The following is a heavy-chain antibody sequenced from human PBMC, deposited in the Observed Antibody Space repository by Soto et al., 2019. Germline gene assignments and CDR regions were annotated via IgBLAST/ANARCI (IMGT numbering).Heavy chain of an antibody. CDR2: ISRSGGTS. V-gene: IGHV3-23*01. D-gene: IGHD2-2*02. Sequence: GGSLRLSCAAAGFTFRNYAMNWVRQAPGKGLEWVSAISRSGGTSYYADSVKGRFTISRDNAKNTLYLQMDNLRAEDTAVYYCARGDCSAAGCYIHYYYGMDVWGQGTTVTVSS. CDR1: GFTFRNYA. CDR3: ARGDCSAAGCYIHYYYGMDV. J-gene: IGHJ6*02.